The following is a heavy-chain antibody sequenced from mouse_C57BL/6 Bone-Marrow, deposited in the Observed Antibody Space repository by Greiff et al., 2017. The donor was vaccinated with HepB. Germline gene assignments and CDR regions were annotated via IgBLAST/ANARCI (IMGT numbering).Heavy chain of an antibody. CDR1: GYTFTDYE. Sequence: QVHVKQSGAELVRPGASVTLSCKASGYTFTDYEMHWVKQTPVHGLEWIGAIDPETGGTAYNQKFKGKAILTADKSSSTAYMELRSLTSEDSAVYYCTRRVTRDFDYWGQGTTLTVSS. J-gene: IGHJ2*01. CDR3: TRRVTRDFDY. V-gene: IGHV1-15*01. D-gene: IGHD2-2*01. CDR2: IDPETGGT.